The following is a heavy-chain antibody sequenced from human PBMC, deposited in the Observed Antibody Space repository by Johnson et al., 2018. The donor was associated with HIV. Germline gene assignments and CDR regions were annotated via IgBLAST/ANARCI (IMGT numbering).Heavy chain of an antibody. Sequence: VQLVESGGGVVQPGRSLRLPCAASGFTFSSYAMHWVRQAPGKGLEWVAVIWYDGSNKYYADSVKGRFTISRDNSNNSLYLQMNSLRAEDTAGQRPTEDAHLLHAFDIWGQGTVVTVSS. J-gene: IGHJ3*02. CDR3: TEDAHLLHAFDI. V-gene: IGHV3-30-3*01. CDR2: IWYDGSNK. CDR1: GFTFSSYA. D-gene: IGHD2/OR15-2a*01.